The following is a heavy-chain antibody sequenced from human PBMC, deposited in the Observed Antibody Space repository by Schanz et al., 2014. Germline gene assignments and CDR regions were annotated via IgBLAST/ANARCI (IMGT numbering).Heavy chain of an antibody. CDR1: GFTFSSYA. D-gene: IGHD1-1*01. J-gene: IGHJ4*02. CDR2: IGYLGDT. Sequence: EGQLLESGGGLIQPGGSLRLSCAASGFTFSSYAMSWVRQGTGKGLEWVSTIGYLGDTYYPDSVKGRFTISRDNSKNTLYLQMNRLRAGDTAVYYCARGTDWTLHYWGQGALVTVSS. CDR3: ARGTDWTLHY. V-gene: IGHV3-13*01.